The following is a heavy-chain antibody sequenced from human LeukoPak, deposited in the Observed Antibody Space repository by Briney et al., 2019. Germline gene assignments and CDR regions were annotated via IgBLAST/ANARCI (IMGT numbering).Heavy chain of an antibody. CDR3: ARVGSSGLLREFNF. CDR2: ISAHNGKT. D-gene: IGHD6-6*01. J-gene: IGHJ4*02. Sequence: ASVKVSCKASGYTFTTYGISWVRQAPGQGLEWVGWISAHNGKTDSAQKFQDRVTMTTDTSTSTAFLELTSLRSDDTADYYCARVGSSGLLREFNFWGQGTLVTVSS. CDR1: GYTFTTYG. V-gene: IGHV1-18*01.